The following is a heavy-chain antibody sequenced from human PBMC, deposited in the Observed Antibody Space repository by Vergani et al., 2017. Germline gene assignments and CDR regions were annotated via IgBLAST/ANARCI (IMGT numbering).Heavy chain of an antibody. V-gene: IGHV4-34*01. D-gene: IGHD2/OR15-2a*01. CDR3: ARTDGDLWAPRGISTCYYYYMDV. CDR2: INHSGST. Sequence: VQLQQWGAGLLKPSETLSLTCAVYGGSFSGYYWSWIRQPPGKGLEWIGEINHSGSTNYNPSLKSRVTISVDTSKNQFSLKLSSVTDADTAVYYCARTDGDLWAPRGISTCYYYYMDVGGKGTTVTVSS. CDR1: GGSFSGYY. J-gene: IGHJ6*03.